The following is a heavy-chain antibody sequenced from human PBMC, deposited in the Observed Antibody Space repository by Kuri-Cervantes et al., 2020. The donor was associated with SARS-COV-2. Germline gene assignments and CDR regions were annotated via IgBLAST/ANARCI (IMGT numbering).Heavy chain of an antibody. D-gene: IGHD2-2*01. Sequence: GESLKISCAASGFTFSSYSMNWVRQAPGKGLEWVAVISYDGSNKYYADSVKGRFTISRDNSKNTLYLQMNSLRAEDTAVYYCAKDLGYCSSTSCYGPDSSPQGYYYYYYGMDVWGQGTTVTVSS. CDR2: ISYDGSNK. CDR1: GFTFSSYS. V-gene: IGHV3-30*18. CDR3: AKDLGYCSSTSCYGPDSSPQGYYYYYYGMDV. J-gene: IGHJ6*02.